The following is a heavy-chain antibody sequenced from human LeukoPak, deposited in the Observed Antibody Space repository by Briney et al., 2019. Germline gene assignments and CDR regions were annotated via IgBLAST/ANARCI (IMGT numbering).Heavy chain of an antibody. J-gene: IGHJ6*02. CDR1: GGSISRSSNY. Sequence: SETLSLTCTVSGGSISRSSNYWGWIRQPPGMGLEWIGSIDYSGSTYYNPSLKSRVTISVDTSKNQFSLKLSSVTAADTAVYYCARGRRPGYYGMDVWGQGTTVTVSS. D-gene: IGHD6-25*01. V-gene: IGHV4-39*01. CDR3: ARGRRPGYYGMDV. CDR2: IDYSGST.